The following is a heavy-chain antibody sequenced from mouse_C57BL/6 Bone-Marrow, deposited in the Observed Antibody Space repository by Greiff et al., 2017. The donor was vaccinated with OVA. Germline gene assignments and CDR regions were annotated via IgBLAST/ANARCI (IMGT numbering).Heavy chain of an antibody. D-gene: IGHD1-1*01. CDR1: GYTFTNYW. V-gene: IGHV1-63*01. J-gene: IGHJ2*01. CDR2: IYPGGGYT. Sequence: VQLQQSGAELVRPGPSVKMSCKASGYTFTNYWIGWAKQRPGHGLEWIGDIYPGGGYTNYNEKFKGKATLTADKSSSTAYMQFSSLTSEDSAIYYCSRGYYGLFDYWGQGTTLTVSS. CDR3: SRGYYGLFDY.